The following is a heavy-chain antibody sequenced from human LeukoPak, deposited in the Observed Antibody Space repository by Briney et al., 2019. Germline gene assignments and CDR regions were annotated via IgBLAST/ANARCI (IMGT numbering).Heavy chain of an antibody. CDR1: GFTFTNYV. Sequence: GGSLRLSCAASGFTFTNYVMTWVRQAPGRGLEWLSGISVSGADTYYADSVKGRFTISRDNSKNTVSLRLNSLRAEDSAIYYCASRKEYSTSSVFYWGQGTLVTVSS. J-gene: IGHJ4*02. V-gene: IGHV3-23*01. CDR2: ISVSGADT. D-gene: IGHD6-6*01. CDR3: ASRKEYSTSSVFY.